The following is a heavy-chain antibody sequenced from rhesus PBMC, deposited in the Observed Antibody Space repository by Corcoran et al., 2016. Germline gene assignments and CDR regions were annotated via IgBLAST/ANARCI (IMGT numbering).Heavy chain of an antibody. V-gene: IGHV4S14*01. CDR3: ARVGSSWSEWDTVGTEWYFDL. D-gene: IGHD5-42*01. CDR2: IYGSGGSN. CDR1: GYSISRGYY. Sequence: QVQLQESGPGLVKPSETLSLTCAVSGYSISRGYYWGWIRQPPGKGLEWIGGIYGSGGSNYLNPSLKRRVTLSVDTSKTQFSLKLSSVTAADTAVYYCARVGSSWSEWDTVGTEWYFDLWGPGTPITISS. J-gene: IGHJ2*01.